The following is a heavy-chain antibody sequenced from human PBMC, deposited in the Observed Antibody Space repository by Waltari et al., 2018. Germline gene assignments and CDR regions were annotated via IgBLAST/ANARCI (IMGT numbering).Heavy chain of an antibody. CDR3: ARDRGGFTTMFDP. CDR2: IYHSGST. J-gene: IGHJ5*02. CDR1: GGSISSGGYY. D-gene: IGHD3-22*01. Sequence: QVQLQESGPGLVKPSQTLSLTCTVSGGSISSGGYYWSWIRQHPGKGLEWIGYIYHSGSTYYNPSLKSRVTISVDRSKNQFSRKLSSVTAADTAVYYCARDRGGFTTMFDPWGQGTLVTVSS. V-gene: IGHV4-31*03.